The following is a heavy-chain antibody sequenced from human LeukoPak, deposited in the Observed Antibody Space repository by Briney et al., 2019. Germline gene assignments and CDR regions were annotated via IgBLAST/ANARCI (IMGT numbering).Heavy chain of an antibody. J-gene: IGHJ4*02. Sequence: SETLSLTCTVSGGSVSSGSYYWSWIRQPPGKGLEWIGYIYYSGSTNYNPSLKSRVTISVDTSKNQFSLKLSSVTAADTAVYSCARARDSSSYLDYWGQGTLVTVSS. V-gene: IGHV4-61*01. CDR3: ARARDSSSYLDY. D-gene: IGHD6-6*01. CDR2: IYYSGST. CDR1: GGSVSSGSYY.